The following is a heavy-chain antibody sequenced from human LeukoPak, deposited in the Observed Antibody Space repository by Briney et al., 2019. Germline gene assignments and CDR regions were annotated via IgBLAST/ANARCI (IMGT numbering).Heavy chain of an antibody. V-gene: IGHV3-64*01. J-gene: IGHJ6*02. D-gene: IGHD6-19*01. CDR2: ISSNGGST. CDR3: ARGIAVAGSYYYYGMDV. CDR1: GFTFSSYA. Sequence: GGSLRLSCAASGFTFSSYAMHWVRQAPGKGLEYVSAISSNGGSTYYANSVKGRFTISRDNSKNTLYLQMGSLRAEDMAVYYCARGIAVAGSYYYYGMDVWGQGTTVTVSS.